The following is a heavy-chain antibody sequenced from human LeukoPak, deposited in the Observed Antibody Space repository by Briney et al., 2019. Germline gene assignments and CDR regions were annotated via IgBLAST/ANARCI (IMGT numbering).Heavy chain of an antibody. CDR3: ARVLRYYDSSGYLFQH. CDR2: ITWNSGSI. V-gene: IGHV3-9*01. CDR1: GFTFDDYA. J-gene: IGHJ1*01. Sequence: PGGSLRLSCAASGFTFDDYAMHWVRQAPGKGLEWVSGITWNSGSIVYADSVKGRFTISRDNAKNSLYLQMNSLRAEDTAVYYCARVLRYYDSSGYLFQHWGQGTLVTVSS. D-gene: IGHD3-22*01.